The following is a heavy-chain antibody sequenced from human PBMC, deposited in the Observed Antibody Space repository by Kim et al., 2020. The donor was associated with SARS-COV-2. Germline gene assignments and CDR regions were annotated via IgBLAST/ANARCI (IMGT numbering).Heavy chain of an antibody. J-gene: IGHJ4*02. Sequence: GGSLRLSCAVTGFSFSGFWMSWVRQAPGKGLEWVSYIKQDGSEKLYVASVKGRFIISRDNAKNSLYLQMSSLSAEDTAVYYCARVSWSQEDYWGQGTLVT. CDR1: GFSFSGFW. CDR2: IKQDGSEK. V-gene: IGHV3-7*01. CDR3: ARVSWSQEDY. D-gene: IGHD2-15*01.